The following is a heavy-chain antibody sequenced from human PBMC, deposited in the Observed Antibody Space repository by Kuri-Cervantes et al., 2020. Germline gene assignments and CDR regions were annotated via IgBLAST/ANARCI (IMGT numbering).Heavy chain of an antibody. CDR3: ARVFDL. J-gene: IGHJ2*01. V-gene: IGHV3-48*03. CDR1: GFTFSTYD. CDR2: VTSRGTTV. Sequence: GESLKISCVASGFTFSTYDMNWVRQAPGMGLEWVSVVTSRGTTVSYADSVKGRFTISRDNAKNSLYLQMNSLRAEDTAVYYCARVFDLWGRGTLVTVSS.